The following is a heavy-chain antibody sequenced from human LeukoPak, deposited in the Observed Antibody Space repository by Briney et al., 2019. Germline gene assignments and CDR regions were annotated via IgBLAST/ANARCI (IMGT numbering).Heavy chain of an antibody. V-gene: IGHV3-74*01. Sequence: PGGSLRLSCAASGFTFSSSWMHWVRQAPGEGLVWVSRINTDGSTTTYADSVKGRFTISRDNAKNTLYLQMNSLRVEDTAVYYCARVVTSNFDYWDQGTLVTVSS. D-gene: IGHD5-18*01. CDR1: GFTFSSSW. CDR2: INTDGSTT. CDR3: ARVVTSNFDY. J-gene: IGHJ4*02.